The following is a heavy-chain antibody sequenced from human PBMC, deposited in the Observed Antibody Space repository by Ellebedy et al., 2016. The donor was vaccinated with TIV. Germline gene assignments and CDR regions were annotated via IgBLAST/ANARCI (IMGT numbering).Heavy chain of an antibody. D-gene: IGHD6-19*01. CDR2: TYYRSKWYN. J-gene: IGHJ4*02. CDR3: ARYSSGWYADAFDY. V-gene: IGHV6-1*01. Sequence: SETLSLXXAISGDSVSSNSAAWNWIRQSPSRGLEWLGRTYYRSKWYNDYAVSVKSRITINPDTSKNQFSLQLNSVTPEDTAVYYCARYSSGWYADAFDYWGQGTLVTVSS. CDR1: GDSVSSNSAA.